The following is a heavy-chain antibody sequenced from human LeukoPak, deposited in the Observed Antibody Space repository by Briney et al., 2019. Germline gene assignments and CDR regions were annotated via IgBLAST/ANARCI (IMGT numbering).Heavy chain of an antibody. J-gene: IGHJ4*02. CDR2: IKGKTDGGTT. Sequence: AGGSLRLSCAASGFTFSNAWMSWVRQAPGKGLEWVGRIKGKTDGGTTDYAAPVKGRFTISRDDSKNTLYLQMNSLKTEDTAVYYCTSDPHSGYVVSWGQGTLVTVSS. D-gene: IGHD5-12*01. CDR1: GFTFSNAW. CDR3: TSDPHSGYVVS. V-gene: IGHV3-15*01.